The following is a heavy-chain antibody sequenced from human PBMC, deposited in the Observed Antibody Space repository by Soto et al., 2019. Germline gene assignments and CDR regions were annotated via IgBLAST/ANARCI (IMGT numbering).Heavy chain of an antibody. CDR3: ARGHGDCSSTSCYFDY. CDR2: INPNSGGP. J-gene: IGHJ4*02. D-gene: IGHD2-2*03. CDR1: GYTFTGYY. V-gene: IGHV1-2*04. Sequence: QVQLVQSGAEVKKPGASVKVSSKASGYTFTGYYMHWVRQAPGQGLEWMGWINPNSGGPNYAQKFQGWVTMTRDTSISTAYMELSRLRSDDTAVYYCARGHGDCSSTSCYFDYWGQGTLVTVSS.